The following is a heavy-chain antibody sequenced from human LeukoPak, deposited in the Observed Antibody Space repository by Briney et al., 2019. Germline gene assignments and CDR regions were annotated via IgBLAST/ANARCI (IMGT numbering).Heavy chain of an antibody. CDR3: ARSNYDFWSGYYYYYMDV. D-gene: IGHD3-3*01. CDR1: GYTFTGYC. J-gene: IGHJ6*03. Sequence: ASVKVSCKASGYTFTGYCMHWVRQAPGQGLEWMGWINPNSGGTNYAQKFQGRVTMTRDTSISTAYMELSRLRSDDTAVYYCARSNYDFWSGYYYYYMDVWGKGTTVTVSS. CDR2: INPNSGGT. V-gene: IGHV1-2*02.